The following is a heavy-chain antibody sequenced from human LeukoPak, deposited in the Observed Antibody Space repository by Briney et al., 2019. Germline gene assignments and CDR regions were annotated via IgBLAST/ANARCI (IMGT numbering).Heavy chain of an antibody. CDR1: GFTFDDYA. CDR2: ISWNSGSI. V-gene: IGHV3-9*01. D-gene: IGHD6-19*01. Sequence: GESLRLSCAASGFTFDDYAMHWVRQAPGKGPEWVSGISWNSGSIGYADSVKGRFTISRDNAKNSLYLQMNSLRAEDTALYYCAKGAVAADYYYGMDVWGQGTTVTVSS. CDR3: AKGAVAADYYYGMDV. J-gene: IGHJ6*02.